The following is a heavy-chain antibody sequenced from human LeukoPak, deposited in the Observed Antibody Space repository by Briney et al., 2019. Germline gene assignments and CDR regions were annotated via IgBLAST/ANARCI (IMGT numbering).Heavy chain of an antibody. CDR2: LYYTGST. CDR3: ARLDLSNYDSSTF. Sequence: SETLSLTCTVSGGSISRSSYYWGWIRQPPGKGLEWIGSLYYTGSTYYNPSLKSRVTISVDMSKSHFSLKLNSVTAADTAVYYCARLDLSNYDSSTFWGQGTLVTVSS. J-gene: IGHJ4*02. D-gene: IGHD3-22*01. CDR1: GGSISRSSYY. V-gene: IGHV4-39*02.